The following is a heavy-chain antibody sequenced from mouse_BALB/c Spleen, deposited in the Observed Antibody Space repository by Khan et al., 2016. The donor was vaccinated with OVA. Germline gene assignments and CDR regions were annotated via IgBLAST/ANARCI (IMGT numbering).Heavy chain of an antibody. CDR3: ARSGGNFHWYCDV. CDR1: GFTFSSFG. D-gene: IGHD2-1*01. CDR2: ISSGSSTI. Sequence: EVMLVESGGDLVQPGGSRKLSCVVSGFTFSSFGMHWIRQAPKKGLEWVAYISSGSSTIYYVDTVTGRFTISRDNPKNTLFLQMTSLRSEDTAMYYCARSGGNFHWYCDVWGAGTSVTVSS. J-gene: IGHJ1*01. V-gene: IGHV5-17*02.